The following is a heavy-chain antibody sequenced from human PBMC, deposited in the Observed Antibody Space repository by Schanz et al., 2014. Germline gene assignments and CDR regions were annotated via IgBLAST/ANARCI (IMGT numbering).Heavy chain of an antibody. CDR2: LSFDSRHI. J-gene: IGHJ4*02. V-gene: IGHV3-21*06. CDR1: GFSFDSYN. CDR3: ARDGVAATTDFEY. D-gene: IGHD1-1*01. Sequence: EVQLVESGGGLVKPGGSLRLSCTASGFSFDSYNMNWVRHSPGKGLEWVAFLSFDSRHIYYADSVKGRFTISRDTANGSLHLQRNSLRADDTAVYYCARDGVAATTDFEYWGQGALVTVSS.